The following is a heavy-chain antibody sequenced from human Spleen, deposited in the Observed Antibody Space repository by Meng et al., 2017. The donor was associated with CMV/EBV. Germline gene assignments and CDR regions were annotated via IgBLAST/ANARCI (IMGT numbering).Heavy chain of an antibody. CDR1: SSSYC. Sequence: SSSYCWGWIRQPPGRGLEWIGSIYYIGSTYYNPSLKSRVTISVDTSKNQFSLKLSSVTAADTAVYYCARQGVSCSSTSCYGSYFDYWGQGTLVTVSS. V-gene: IGHV4-39*01. D-gene: IGHD2-2*01. J-gene: IGHJ4*02. CDR3: ARQGVSCSSTSCYGSYFDY. CDR2: IYYIGST.